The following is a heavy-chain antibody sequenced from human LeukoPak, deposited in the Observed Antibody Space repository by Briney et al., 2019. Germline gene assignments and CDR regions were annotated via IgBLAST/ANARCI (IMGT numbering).Heavy chain of an antibody. Sequence: PGGSLRLSCAASGFTVSNNYITWIRQAPGKGLEWVSVIYSGGSTYYADSVKGRFTISRDNSKNTLYLQMNSLGAEDTAVYYCARDRGYCSGGSCYSGFYYWGQGTLVTVSS. V-gene: IGHV3-66*01. J-gene: IGHJ4*02. CDR2: IYSGGST. CDR3: ARDRGYCSGGSCYSGFYY. CDR1: GFTVSNNY. D-gene: IGHD2-15*01.